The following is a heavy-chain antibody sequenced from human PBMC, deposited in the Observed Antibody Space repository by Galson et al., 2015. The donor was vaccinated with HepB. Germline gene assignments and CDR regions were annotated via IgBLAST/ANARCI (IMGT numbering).Heavy chain of an antibody. D-gene: IGHD3-10*01. J-gene: IGHJ6*02. Sequence: LRLSCAASGFTFSDYYMSWIRQPPGKGPEWIGEINHSGIPKYNPSLRSRLTISIDRSKKQFSLKLKSVTAADTAVYYCPYFFGSGSFFMDVWGQGTAVTVSS. CDR2: INHSGIP. CDR1: GFTFSDYY. V-gene: IGHV4-34*08. CDR3: PYFFGSGSFFMDV.